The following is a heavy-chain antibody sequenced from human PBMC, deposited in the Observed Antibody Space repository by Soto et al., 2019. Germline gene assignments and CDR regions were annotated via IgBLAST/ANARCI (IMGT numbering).Heavy chain of an antibody. J-gene: IGHJ4*02. Sequence: SETLSLTCTVSGGSISSGGYYWSWIRQHPGKGLEWIGYIYYSGSTYYNPSLKSRVTISVDTSKNQFSLKLSSVTAADTAVYYCARVRYDSSGYYYPTLDSWGQGTLVTVSS. CDR2: IYYSGST. CDR3: ARVRYDSSGYYYPTLDS. D-gene: IGHD3-22*01. CDR1: GGSISSGGYY. V-gene: IGHV4-31*03.